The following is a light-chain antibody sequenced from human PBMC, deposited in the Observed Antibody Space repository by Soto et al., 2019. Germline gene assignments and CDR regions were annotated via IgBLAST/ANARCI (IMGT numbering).Light chain of an antibody. J-gene: IGKJ2*01. CDR1: QSISPS. Sequence: DIQMTQSPSTLSAYVGERVTITSRASQSISPSLAWYQKKPGKAPNLLIYRASNLQTGVPSRFSGSGSGTEFTLTINSLHPDDFATYYCQQYRGLPYTFGQGTKLEI. CDR2: RAS. V-gene: IGKV1-5*03. CDR3: QQYRGLPYT.